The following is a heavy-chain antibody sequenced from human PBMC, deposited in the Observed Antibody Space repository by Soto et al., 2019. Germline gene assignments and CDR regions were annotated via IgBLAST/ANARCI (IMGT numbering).Heavy chain of an antibody. CDR2: ISWNSGSI. CDR3: AKDMIIAAAGFTGYFDY. Sequence: GGSLRLSCAASGFTFSSYAMSWVRQAPGKGLEWVSGISWNSGSIGYADPVKGRFTISRDNAKNSLYLQMNSLRAEDTALYYCAKDMIIAAAGFTGYFDYWGQGTLVTVSS. D-gene: IGHD6-13*01. CDR1: GFTFSSYA. V-gene: IGHV3-9*01. J-gene: IGHJ4*02.